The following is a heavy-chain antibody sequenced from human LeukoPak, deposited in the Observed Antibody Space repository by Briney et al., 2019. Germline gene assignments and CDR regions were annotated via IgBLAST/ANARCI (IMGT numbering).Heavy chain of an antibody. CDR3: ASHARDDYDEAFDI. D-gene: IGHD4/OR15-4a*01. J-gene: IGHJ3*02. CDR1: GGSISSYY. Sequence: PSETLSLTCTVSGGSISSYYWSWIRQPPGKGLEWIGYIYYSGSTYYNPSLKSRVTISIDTSKNQFSLKLSSVTAADTAVYYCASHARDDYDEAFDIWGQGTMATVSS. CDR2: IYYSGST. V-gene: IGHV4-59*08.